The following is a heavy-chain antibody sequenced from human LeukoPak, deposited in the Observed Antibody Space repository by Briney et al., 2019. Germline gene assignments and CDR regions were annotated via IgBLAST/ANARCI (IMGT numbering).Heavy chain of an antibody. CDR3: ARPTGPGFGEWEY. V-gene: IGHV4-39*01. Sequence: SETLSLTCTVSGGSISSSSYYWGWIRQPPGKGLEWIGSIYYSGSTYYNPSLKSRVTISVDTSKNQFSLKLSSVTAADTAVYYCARPTGPGFGEWEYWGQGTLVTVSS. D-gene: IGHD3-10*01. CDR1: GGSISSSSYY. J-gene: IGHJ4*02. CDR2: IYYSGST.